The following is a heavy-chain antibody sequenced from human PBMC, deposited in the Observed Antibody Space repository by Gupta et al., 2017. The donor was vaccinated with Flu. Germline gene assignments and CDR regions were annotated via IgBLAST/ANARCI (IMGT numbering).Heavy chain of an antibody. CDR1: GFIFNNYD. V-gene: IGHV3-48*03. D-gene: IGHD1-14*01. Sequence: EVQLVESGGGLVQTGGSLRLSCKVSGFIFNNYDMTVVRQAPGKGLKWVSYISSRGTIKYYADSVKGRFTISRDTAKNSLYLQMNSLRVEDTAAYYCARDDTTLSYRYMDVWGKGTTVTVSS. CDR2: ISSRGTIK. CDR3: ARDDTTLSYRYMDV. J-gene: IGHJ6*03.